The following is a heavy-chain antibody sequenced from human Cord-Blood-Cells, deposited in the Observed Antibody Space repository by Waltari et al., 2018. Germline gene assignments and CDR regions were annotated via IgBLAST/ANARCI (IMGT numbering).Heavy chain of an antibody. CDR1: GFTFGDYA. CDR3: TRDGPIAAAPFDY. V-gene: IGHV3-49*05. Sequence: EVQLVESGGGLVKPGRSLRLSCTASGFTFGDYAMSWFRQAPGKGLEWVGFIRSKAYGGTTEYAASVKGRFTISRDDSKSIAYLQMNSLKTEDTAVYYCTRDGPIAAAPFDYWGQGTLVTVSS. J-gene: IGHJ4*02. CDR2: IRSKAYGGTT. D-gene: IGHD6-13*01.